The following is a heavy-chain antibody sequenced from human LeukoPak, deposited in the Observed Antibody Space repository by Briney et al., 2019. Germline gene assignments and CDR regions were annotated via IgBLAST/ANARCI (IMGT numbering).Heavy chain of an antibody. D-gene: IGHD2-2*01. CDR3: ARHSEGPVNDAFDI. Sequence: LRPPAPAPGSTFTESYTTWTPQAPGKGLHWPSNLSSSGRYTNYADSVRGRFTISRGNAKKSLYLQMNSLRAEDTAVYYCARHSEGPVNDAFDIWGQGTKVTVSS. CDR2: LSSSGRYT. J-gene: IGHJ3*02. V-gene: IGHV3-11*03. CDR1: GSTFTESY.